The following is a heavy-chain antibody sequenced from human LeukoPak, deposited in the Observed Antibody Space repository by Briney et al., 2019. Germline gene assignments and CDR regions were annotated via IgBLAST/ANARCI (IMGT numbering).Heavy chain of an antibody. CDR3: SNRGGVIRVILVGIHNEAYYFDS. Sequence: GGSLRLSCAVSGITLSDYGMSCVRQAPGEGLEWVSGISGSGGGTNYAASLKGRFTISRDNPKTTLYLQITSRRPQDPAVYFWSNRGGVIRVILVGIHNEAYYFDSWGQGALVTVSS. J-gene: IGHJ4*02. D-gene: IGHD3-22*01. CDR1: GITLSDYG. V-gene: IGHV3-23*01. CDR2: ISGSGGGT.